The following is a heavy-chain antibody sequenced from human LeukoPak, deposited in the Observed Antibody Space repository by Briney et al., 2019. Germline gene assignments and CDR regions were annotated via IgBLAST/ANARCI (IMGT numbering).Heavy chain of an antibody. CDR2: INTDGSTI. V-gene: IGHV3-74*01. CDR1: GFTFSNYW. CDR3: ARDLNWNQADY. J-gene: IGHJ4*02. D-gene: IGHD1-14*01. Sequence: GGSLRLSCAASGFTFSNYWMHWVRQAPGKGLVWVSRINTDGSTINYADSVKDRFTISRDNAKNTLYPQMNSLRVEDTAVYYCARDLNWNQADYWGQGTLVTVSS.